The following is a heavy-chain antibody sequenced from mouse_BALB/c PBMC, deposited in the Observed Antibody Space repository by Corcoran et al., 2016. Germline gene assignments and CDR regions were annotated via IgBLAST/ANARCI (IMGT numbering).Heavy chain of an antibody. CDR1: VYSFTDYI. CDR3: ANGYGFAY. Sequence: EIQLQQTGPELVKPGASVKISCKASVYSFTDYIMLWVKQSHGKSLEWIGNINPYYGSTSYNLKFKGKATLTVDKSSSTAYMQLNSLTSEDSAVYYCANGYGFAYWGQGTLVTVSA. D-gene: IGHD2-2*01. CDR2: INPYYGST. V-gene: IGHV1-39*01. J-gene: IGHJ3*01.